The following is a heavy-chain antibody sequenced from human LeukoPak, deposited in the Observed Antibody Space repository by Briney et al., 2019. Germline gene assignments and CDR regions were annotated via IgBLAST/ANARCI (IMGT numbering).Heavy chain of an antibody. V-gene: IGHV3-30*02. Sequence: PGGSLRLSCAASGFTLSSYGMHWVRQAPGKGLEWVAFIRYDGSNKYYADSVKGRFTISRDNSKNTLYLQMNSLRAEDTAVYYCAKGPEYQLLWRGGADYWGQGTLVTVSS. CDR3: AKGPEYQLLWRGGADY. J-gene: IGHJ4*02. CDR2: IRYDGSNK. CDR1: GFTLSSYG. D-gene: IGHD2-2*01.